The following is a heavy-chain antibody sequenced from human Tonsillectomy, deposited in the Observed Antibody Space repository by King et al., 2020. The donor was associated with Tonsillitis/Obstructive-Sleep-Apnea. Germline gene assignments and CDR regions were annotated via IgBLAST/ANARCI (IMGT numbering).Heavy chain of an antibody. Sequence: VQLVESGGGLVQPGGSLRLSCAASGFTFSNYAMSWVRQAPGKGLEWVSAVSGSGRDTYYPDSVMGRFTISRDKSKNTLYLQMHSLRAEDTAVYYCANVPNSGSHYYFDYWGQGTLVTVSS. J-gene: IGHJ4*02. CDR1: GFTFSNYA. CDR3: ANVPNSGSHYYFDY. V-gene: IGHV3-23*04. CDR2: VSGSGRDT. D-gene: IGHD1-26*01.